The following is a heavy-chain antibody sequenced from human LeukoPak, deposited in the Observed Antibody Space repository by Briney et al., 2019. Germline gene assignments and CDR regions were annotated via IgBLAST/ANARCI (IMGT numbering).Heavy chain of an antibody. D-gene: IGHD5-18*01. CDR2: IYYSGST. V-gene: IGHV4-39*07. CDR1: GASISSSSFY. J-gene: IGHJ4*02. Sequence: SETLSLTCTVSGASISSSSFYWGWIRQPPGKGLEWIGSIYYSGSTYYNPSLKSRVTISVDTSKNQFSLKLSSVTAADTAVYYCASGYSYGTWGQGTLVTVSS. CDR3: ASGYSYGT.